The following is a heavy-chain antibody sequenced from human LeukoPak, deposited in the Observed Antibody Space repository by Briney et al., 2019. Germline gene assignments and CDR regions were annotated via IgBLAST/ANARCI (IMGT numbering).Heavy chain of an antibody. CDR1: SGSISSYY. V-gene: IGHV4-59*01. Sequence: PSETLSLTCSVSSGSISSYYWSWIRQPPGKGLEWIGYIYYSGRTSYNPSLKSRVTISVDTFKNHFSLTLSSVTAADTAVYYCARGQKYRNGYTVTELGSGYFDYWGQGTLVTVSS. CDR2: IYYSGRT. CDR3: ARGQKYRNGYTVTELGSGYFDY. J-gene: IGHJ4*02. D-gene: IGHD5-18*01.